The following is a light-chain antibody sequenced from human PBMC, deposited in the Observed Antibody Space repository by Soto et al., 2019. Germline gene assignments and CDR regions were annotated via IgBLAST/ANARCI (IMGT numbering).Light chain of an antibody. CDR1: SSDVGGYKF. CDR2: EVS. J-gene: IGLJ3*02. CDR3: SSYTSGSTWV. Sequence: QSALTQPASVSGSPGQSITISCTGTSSDVGGYKFVSWYQQHPGKAPKLLIFEVSNRPSGVSNRFSGSKSGNTASLTISGLQAEDEAYYYCSSYTSGSTWVFGGGTKLTVL. V-gene: IGLV2-14*01.